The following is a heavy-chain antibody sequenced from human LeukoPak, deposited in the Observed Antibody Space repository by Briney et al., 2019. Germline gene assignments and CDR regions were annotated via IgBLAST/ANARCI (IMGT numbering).Heavy chain of an antibody. CDR2: ISYDGSNK. Sequence: GGSLRLSCAASGFTFSSYGMLWVRQAPGKGLEWVAVISYDGSNKYYADSVKGRFTISRDNSKNTWSLQMNNLKVEDTALYYCAKELWEGSGYLDQWGQGILVTVSS. D-gene: IGHD3-3*01. V-gene: IGHV3-30*18. J-gene: IGHJ4*02. CDR3: AKELWEGSGYLDQ. CDR1: GFTFSSYG.